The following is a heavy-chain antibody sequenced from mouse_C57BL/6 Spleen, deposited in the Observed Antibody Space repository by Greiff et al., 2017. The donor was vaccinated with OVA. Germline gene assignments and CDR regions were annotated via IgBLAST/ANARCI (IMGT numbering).Heavy chain of an antibody. CDR3: ARHLRGPYAMDY. CDR1: GYTFTDYY. D-gene: IGHD5-1*01. V-gene: IGHV1-26*01. Sequence: VQLQQSGPELVKPGASVKISCKASGYTFTDYYMNWVKQSHGKSLEWIGDINPNNGGTSYNQKFKGKATLTVDKSSSTAYMELRSLTSEDSAVYYCARHLRGPYAMDYWGQGTSVTVSS. J-gene: IGHJ4*01. CDR2: INPNNGGT.